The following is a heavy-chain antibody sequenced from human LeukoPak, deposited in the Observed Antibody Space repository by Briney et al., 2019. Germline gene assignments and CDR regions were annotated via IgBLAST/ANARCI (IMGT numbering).Heavy chain of an antibody. Sequence: WASVKVSCKVSGYTFIGYYIHWVRQTPGQGLEWTGWINPNSGATNYAQKFQGRVTMTRDRSISTAYMELNWLTSDDTAVYYCTRETGGSTLVTLPSDNWGQGTPVTVSS. CDR1: GYTFIGYY. J-gene: IGHJ4*02. V-gene: IGHV1-2*02. CDR2: INPNSGAT. D-gene: IGHD4-23*01. CDR3: TRETGGSTLVTLPSDN.